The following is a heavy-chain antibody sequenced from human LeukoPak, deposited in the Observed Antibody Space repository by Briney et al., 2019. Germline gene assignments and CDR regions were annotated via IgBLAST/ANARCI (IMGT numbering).Heavy chain of an antibody. J-gene: IGHJ5*02. V-gene: IGHV4-39*07. CDR3: AREGHCSSTSCYTYGRRTWFDP. CDR1: GGSISSSSYY. Sequence: PSETLSLTCTVSGGSISSSSYYWGWIRQPPGKGLEWIGSIYYSGSTYYNPSLKSGVTISVDTSKNQFSLKLSSVTAADTAVYYCAREGHCSSTSCYTYGRRTWFDPWGQGTLVTVSS. CDR2: IYYSGST. D-gene: IGHD2-2*02.